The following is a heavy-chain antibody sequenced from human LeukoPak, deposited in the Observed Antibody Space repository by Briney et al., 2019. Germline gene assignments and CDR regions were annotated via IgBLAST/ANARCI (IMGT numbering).Heavy chain of an antibody. CDR1: GGSISNYD. V-gene: IGHV4-59*08. CDR2: IEYNGRT. Sequence: SETLSLTCTVTGGSISNYDWSWIRQTPGKGLEWIGYIEYNGRTNYNPSLTSRATISVDTSRNQFSLKLSSVTAADTAVYYCASCNAKTSLTNFDYWGQGTLVTVSS. J-gene: IGHJ4*02. D-gene: IGHD2/OR15-2a*01. CDR3: ASCNAKTSLTNFDY.